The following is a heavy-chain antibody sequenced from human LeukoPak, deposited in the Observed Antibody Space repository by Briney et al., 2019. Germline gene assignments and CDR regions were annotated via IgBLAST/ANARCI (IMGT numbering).Heavy chain of an antibody. V-gene: IGHV3-9*01. Sequence: PGRSLRLSCAASGFTFDDYAMHWVRQAPGKGLEWVSGISWNSGRIGYADSVKGRFTISRDNAKNSLYLQMNSLRAEDTALYYCARGGYYYDSSGYYSGDYWGQGTLVTVSS. J-gene: IGHJ4*02. CDR2: ISWNSGRI. D-gene: IGHD3-22*01. CDR3: ARGGYYYDSSGYYSGDY. CDR1: GFTFDDYA.